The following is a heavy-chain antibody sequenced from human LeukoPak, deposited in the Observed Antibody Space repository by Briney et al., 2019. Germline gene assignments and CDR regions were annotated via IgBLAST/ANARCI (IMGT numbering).Heavy chain of an antibody. CDR2: ISAYNGNT. CDR1: GYTFTSYG. CDR3: ARDRAHIGVGTLDY. Sequence: RASVKVSCKASGYTFTSYGISWVRQAPGQGLEWMGWISAYNGNTNYAQKLQGRVTMTTDTSTSTAYMELGSLRSDDTAVYYCARDRAHIGVGTLDYWGQGTLVTVSS. V-gene: IGHV1-18*01. J-gene: IGHJ4*02. D-gene: IGHD2-21*02.